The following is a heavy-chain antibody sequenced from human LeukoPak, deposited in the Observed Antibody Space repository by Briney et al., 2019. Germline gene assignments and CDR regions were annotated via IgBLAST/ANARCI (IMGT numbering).Heavy chain of an antibody. J-gene: IGHJ4*02. Sequence: GASVKVSCKASGYTFTGYYMHWVRQAPGQGLEWMGWTNPNSGGTNYAQKFQGRVTMTRDTSISTAYMELSRLRSDDTAVYYCARDPSNCSGGSCYSNWGQGTLVTVSS. V-gene: IGHV1-2*02. D-gene: IGHD2-15*01. CDR3: ARDPSNCSGGSCYSN. CDR2: TNPNSGGT. CDR1: GYTFTGYY.